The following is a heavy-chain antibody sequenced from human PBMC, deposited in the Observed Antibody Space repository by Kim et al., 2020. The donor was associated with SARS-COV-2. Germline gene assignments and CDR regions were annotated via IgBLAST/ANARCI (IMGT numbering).Heavy chain of an antibody. CDR3: ARERTYHYGSIGYSDFVW. D-gene: IGHD3-22*01. CDR1: GFNFSDSA. V-gene: IGHV3-30-3*01. Sequence: GGSLRLSCAASGFNFSDSAMHWVRQGPGKGLEWVSVMSLDGYLRFYADSVKGRFTISRDNSKNTLYLEMNGLRPEDTAVYYCARERTYHYGSIGYSDFVWWGQGAPVTVSS. J-gene: IGHJ4*02. CDR2: MSLDGYLR.